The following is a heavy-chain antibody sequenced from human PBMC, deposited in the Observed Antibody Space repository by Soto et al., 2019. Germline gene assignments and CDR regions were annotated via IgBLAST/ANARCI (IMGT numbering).Heavy chain of an antibody. Sequence: SETLSLTCTVSSGSINSGDYYWSWIRQPPGKGLEWIGNIYYSGSTNYNPSLKSRVTISVDTSKNQFSLNLSSVTAADTAVFFCARGHFYGSGSYFANWFDPWGQGTLVTVSS. CDR2: IYYSGST. CDR1: SGSINSGDYY. CDR3: ARGHFYGSGSYFANWFDP. V-gene: IGHV4-30-4*01. J-gene: IGHJ5*02. D-gene: IGHD3-10*01.